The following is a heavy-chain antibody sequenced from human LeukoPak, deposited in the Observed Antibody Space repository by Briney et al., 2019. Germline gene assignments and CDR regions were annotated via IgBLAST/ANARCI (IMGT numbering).Heavy chain of an antibody. Sequence: SVKVSCKASGGTFGGYAISWVRQAPGQGLEWMGGIIPIFGTANYAQKFQGRVTITADESTSTAYMELSSLRSEDTAVYYCAGPSPSSSWYHRAFDIWGQGTMVTVSS. D-gene: IGHD6-13*01. CDR2: IIPIFGTA. V-gene: IGHV1-69*13. CDR1: GGTFGGYA. CDR3: AGPSPSSSWYHRAFDI. J-gene: IGHJ3*02.